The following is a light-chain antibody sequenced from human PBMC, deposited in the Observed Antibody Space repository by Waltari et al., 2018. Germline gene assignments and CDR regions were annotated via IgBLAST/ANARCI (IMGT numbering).Light chain of an antibody. CDR3: QQYYSTPRT. CDR1: QSVFYSSNNRNY. V-gene: IGKV4-1*01. CDR2: WAS. Sequence: DIVMTQSPDSLAVSLGERATINCKSSQSVFYSSNNRNYLGWYQHKLGQPPKLLIYWASTRESGAPDRCSGSGSWTEFTLTISGLEADDVAVYYCQQYYSTPRTFGQGTKVESK. J-gene: IGKJ1*01.